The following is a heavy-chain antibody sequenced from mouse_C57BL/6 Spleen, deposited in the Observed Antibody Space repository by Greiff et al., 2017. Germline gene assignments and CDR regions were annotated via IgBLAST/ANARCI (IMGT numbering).Heavy chain of an antibody. CDR1: GFTFSSYA. CDR2: ISDGGSYT. Sequence: EVQVVESGGGLVKPGGSLTLSCAASGFTFSSYAMSWGRQTSEKKLEWVATISDGGSYTYYPDTVKGRFTISRDNAKNNLYLQMSHLKSEDTAMYYCAREGNDYRFAYWGQGTLVTVSA. CDR3: AREGNDYRFAY. D-gene: IGHD2-4*01. V-gene: IGHV5-4*01. J-gene: IGHJ3*01.